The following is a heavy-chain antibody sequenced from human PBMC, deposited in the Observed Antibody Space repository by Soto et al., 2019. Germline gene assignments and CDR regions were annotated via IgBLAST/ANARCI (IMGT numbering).Heavy chain of an antibody. V-gene: IGHV3-30*18. D-gene: IGHD2-15*01. CDR3: AKDLGGQKSIYYYYYGMDV. CDR2: ISYDGNNK. CDR1: GFTFSSYG. J-gene: IGHJ6*02. Sequence: GGSLRLSCAASGFTFSSYGMHWVRQAPGKGLEWVAVISYDGNNKYYADSVKGRFTISRDNSKNTLYLQMNSLRAEDTAVYYCAKDLGGQKSIYYYYYGMDVWGQGTTVTVSS.